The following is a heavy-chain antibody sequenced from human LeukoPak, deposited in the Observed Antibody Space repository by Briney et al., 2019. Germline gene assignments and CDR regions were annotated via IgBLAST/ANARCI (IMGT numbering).Heavy chain of an antibody. CDR2: ISGRGDKT. V-gene: IGHV3-23*01. Sequence: GGSLRLSCAASGFTFNSYAMSWVRQAPGRGLEWVSAISGRGDKTYYTDSVKGRFTVSRDNSKNTLYLQMNSLRDEDTAVYYCARGFDSSGWFDYWGQGTLVTVSS. J-gene: IGHJ4*02. CDR3: ARGFDSSGWFDY. CDR1: GFTFNSYA. D-gene: IGHD6-19*01.